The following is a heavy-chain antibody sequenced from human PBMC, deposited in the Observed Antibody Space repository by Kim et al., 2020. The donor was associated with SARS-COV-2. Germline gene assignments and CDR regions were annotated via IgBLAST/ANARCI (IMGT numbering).Heavy chain of an antibody. V-gene: IGHV3-9*01. J-gene: IGHJ6*02. CDR3: AKDIGSGVAVAPYGMDV. Sequence: SVKGRITMSRDNAKNSLYLQMNRLRAEDTALYYCAKDIGSGVAVAPYGMDVWGQGTTVTVSS. D-gene: IGHD6-19*01.